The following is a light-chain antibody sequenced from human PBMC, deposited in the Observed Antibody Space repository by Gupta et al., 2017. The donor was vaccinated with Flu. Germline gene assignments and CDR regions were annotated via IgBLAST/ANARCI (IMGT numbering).Light chain of an antibody. J-gene: IGKJ1*01. Sequence: DIVMTQSPDSLAVSLGERATINCKSSQSVLYSSTNKNYLAWYQQKPGQPPKLLIYWASTRESGVPDGCSGSGSGTDFTLTISSRQAEDVAVYYCQQYYSTLKWTFGQGTKVEIK. CDR2: WAS. V-gene: IGKV4-1*01. CDR1: QSVLYSSTNKNY. CDR3: QQYYSTLKWT.